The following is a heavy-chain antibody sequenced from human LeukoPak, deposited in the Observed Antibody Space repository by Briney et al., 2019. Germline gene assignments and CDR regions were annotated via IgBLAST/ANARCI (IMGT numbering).Heavy chain of an antibody. J-gene: IGHJ4*02. CDR1: GFTFSSYS. D-gene: IGHD4-17*01. V-gene: IGHV3-21*01. CDR2: ISSSSSYI. CDR3: ARSPPPSYGDYDY. Sequence: GGSLRLSCAASGFTFSSYSMNWVRQAPGKGLEWVSSISSSSSYIYYADSVKGRFTISRDNAKNSLYLQMNSLRAEDTAVYYCARSPPPSYGDYDYWGQGTLVTVS.